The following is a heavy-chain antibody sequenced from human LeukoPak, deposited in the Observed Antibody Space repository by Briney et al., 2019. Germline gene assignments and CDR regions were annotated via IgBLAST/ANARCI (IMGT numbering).Heavy chain of an antibody. D-gene: IGHD2-8*02. V-gene: IGHV4-59*08. J-gene: IGHJ3*01. CDR2: IRSTGST. CDR3: ATYHCPGGICDGFDV. Sequence: SETLSLTCAVSGGSVSGHFWSWIRQPPGKGLEWIGFIRSTGSTNYNPSLRSRVTMSIDTSTNQFSLKLTSVIAADTALFYCATYHCPGGICDGFDVWGQGTMVTVSS. CDR1: GGSVSGHF.